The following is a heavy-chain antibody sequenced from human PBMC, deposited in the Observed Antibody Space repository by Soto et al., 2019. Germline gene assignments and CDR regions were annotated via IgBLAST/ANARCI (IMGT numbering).Heavy chain of an antibody. CDR2: ISSGSGYT. CDR3: AREIVVARGASYFDY. J-gene: IGHJ4*02. D-gene: IGHD2-2*01. Sequence: GGSLRLSCAACGFTFSDYSMSWIRQAPGKGLEWVSYISSGSGYTNYADSVKGRFTISRDNAKNSLYLQMNSLRAEDTAVYYCAREIVVARGASYFDYWGPGTLVTVSS. CDR1: GFTFSDYS. V-gene: IGHV3-11*06.